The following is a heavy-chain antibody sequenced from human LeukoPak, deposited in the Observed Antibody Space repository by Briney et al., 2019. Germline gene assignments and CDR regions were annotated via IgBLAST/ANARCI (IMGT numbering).Heavy chain of an antibody. J-gene: IGHJ6*02. Sequence: SETLSLTCTVSGGSTSSYYWSWIRQPPGKGLEWIGYICYSGSTNYNPSLKSRVTISVDTSKNQFSLKLSSVTAADTAVYYCARRLNYGSGTRYYYYGMDVWGQGTTVTVS. CDR1: GGSTSSYY. D-gene: IGHD3-10*01. CDR2: ICYSGST. V-gene: IGHV4-59*08. CDR3: ARRLNYGSGTRYYYYGMDV.